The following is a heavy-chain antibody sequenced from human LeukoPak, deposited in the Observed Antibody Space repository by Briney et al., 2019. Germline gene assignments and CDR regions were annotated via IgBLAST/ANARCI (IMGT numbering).Heavy chain of an antibody. Sequence: ASETLSLTCTVSGGSVSSGSYYWSWIRQPPGKGLEWIGYIYYSGSTNYNPSLKSRVTKSVDTSKNQFSLKLSSVTAADTAVYYCARVDYSNSLFDYWGQGTLVTVSS. CDR1: GGSVSSGSYY. CDR2: IYYSGST. V-gene: IGHV4-61*01. D-gene: IGHD4-11*01. J-gene: IGHJ4*02. CDR3: ARVDYSNSLFDY.